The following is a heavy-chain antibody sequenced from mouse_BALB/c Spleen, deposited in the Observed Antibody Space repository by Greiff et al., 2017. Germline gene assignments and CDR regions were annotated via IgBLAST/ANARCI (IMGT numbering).Heavy chain of an antibody. CDR2: ISYSGST. V-gene: IGHV3-2*02. J-gene: IGHJ2*01. Sequence: VQLQQSGPGLVKPSQSLSLTCTVTGYSITSDYAWNWIRQFPGNKLEWMGYISYSGSTSYNPSLKSRISITRDTSKNQFFLQLNSVTTEDTATYYCARGPNYPGNYFDYWGQGTTLTVSS. CDR1: GYSITSDYA. D-gene: IGHD1-1*01. CDR3: ARGPNYPGNYFDY.